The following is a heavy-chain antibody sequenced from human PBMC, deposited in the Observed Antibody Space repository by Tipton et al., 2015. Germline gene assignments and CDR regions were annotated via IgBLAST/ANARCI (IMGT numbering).Heavy chain of an antibody. Sequence: GSLRLSCAASRFTFSDYYMNWIRQAPGKGLEWVSYISSSGSTIYYADSVKGRFTISRDNAKNSLYLQMNSLRVEDTALYYCTKDFVIRGGSWYPIDYWGQGTLVTVSS. CDR1: RFTFSDYY. CDR2: ISSSGSTI. J-gene: IGHJ4*02. V-gene: IGHV3-11*01. CDR3: TKDFVIRGGSWYPIDY. D-gene: IGHD6-13*01.